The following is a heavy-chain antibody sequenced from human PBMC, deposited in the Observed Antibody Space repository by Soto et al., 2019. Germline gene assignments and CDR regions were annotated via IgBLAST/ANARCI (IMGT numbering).Heavy chain of an antibody. CDR3: ARDPLGDNWFDP. J-gene: IGHJ5*02. CDR1: GFTFSSYG. Sequence: PGGSLILSCAASGFTFSSYGMHWVRQAPGKGLEWVAVIWYDGSNKYYADSVKGRFTISRDNAKNTLYLQMNSLRAEDTAVYYCARDPLGDNWFDPWGQGTLVTVSS. CDR2: IWYDGSNK. V-gene: IGHV3-33*01.